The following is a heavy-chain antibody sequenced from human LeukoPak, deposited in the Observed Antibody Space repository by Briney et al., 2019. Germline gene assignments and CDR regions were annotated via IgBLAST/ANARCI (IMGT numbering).Heavy chain of an antibody. CDR2: ISGSGGST. CDR1: GFTLSSYA. V-gene: IGHV3-23*01. D-gene: IGHD5-12*01. Sequence: GGSLSPSRAASGFTLSSYAMSWVRQAPGKGLEWVSGISGSGGSTFYAAPVRGQFTIHRDNSKNTLHWHRNSQAPEETAVNSWAKGYDISFVPWGEGTLVTVSS. CDR3: AKGYDISFVP. J-gene: IGHJ5*02.